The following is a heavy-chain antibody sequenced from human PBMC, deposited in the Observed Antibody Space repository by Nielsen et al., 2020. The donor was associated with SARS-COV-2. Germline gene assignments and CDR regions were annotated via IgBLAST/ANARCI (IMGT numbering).Heavy chain of an antibody. CDR1: GFTFSSYS. V-gene: IGHV3-21*01. CDR3: ARDSDYDSSGYYYRSIYYYYGMDV. D-gene: IGHD3-22*01. Sequence: GESLKISCAASGFTFSSYSMNWVRQAPGKGLEWVSSISSSSSYIYYADSVKGRFTISRDNAKNSLYLQMNSLRAEDTAVYYCARDSDYDSSGYYYRSIYYYYGMDVWGQETTVTVSS. J-gene: IGHJ6*02. CDR2: ISSSSSYI.